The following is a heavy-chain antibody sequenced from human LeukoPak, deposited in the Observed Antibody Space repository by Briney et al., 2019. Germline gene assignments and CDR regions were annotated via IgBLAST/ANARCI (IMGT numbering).Heavy chain of an antibody. CDR3: AKSNGYGLVDI. D-gene: IGHD3-10*01. CDR2: MYYSGST. J-gene: IGHJ3*02. V-gene: IGHV4-59*12. Sequence: PSETLSLTCTVSGGSISSYYWSWIRQPPGKGLEWIGYMYYSGSTYYSPSLRSRVTISLDTSRNQFSLKLNSVTAADTAVYYCAKSNGYGLVDIWGQGTMVTVSS. CDR1: GGSISSYY.